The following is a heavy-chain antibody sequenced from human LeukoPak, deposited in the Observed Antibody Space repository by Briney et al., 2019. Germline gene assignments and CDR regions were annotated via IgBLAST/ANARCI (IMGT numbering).Heavy chain of an antibody. CDR2: ISSSSTI. J-gene: IGHJ4*02. D-gene: IGHD2-21*02. CDR1: GFTFSSYS. CDR3: ALGGDGFDY. Sequence: SGGSLRLSCAASGFTFSSYSMNWVRQAPGKGLEWVSYISSSSTIYYADSVKGRFTISRDNAKNSLYLQMNSLRDEDTAVYYCALGGDGFDYWGQGTLVTVSS. V-gene: IGHV3-48*02.